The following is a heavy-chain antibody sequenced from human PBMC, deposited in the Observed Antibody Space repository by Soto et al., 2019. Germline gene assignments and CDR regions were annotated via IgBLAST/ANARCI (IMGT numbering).Heavy chain of an antibody. V-gene: IGHV4-59*01. CDR3: AREGADDWELPQGDYYYYGMDV. CDR1: GGSISSYY. J-gene: IGHJ6*02. CDR2: IYYSGST. Sequence: SETLSLTCTVSGGSISSYYWSWIRQPPGKGLEWIGYIYYSGSTNYNPSLKSRVTISVDTSKNQFSLKLSSVTAADTAVYYCAREGADDWELPQGDYYYYGMDVWCQETTVTVSS. D-gene: IGHD1-26*01.